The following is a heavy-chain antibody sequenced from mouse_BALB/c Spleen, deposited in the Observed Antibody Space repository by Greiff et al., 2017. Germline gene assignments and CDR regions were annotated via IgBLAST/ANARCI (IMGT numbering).Heavy chain of an antibody. J-gene: IGHJ3*01. Sequence: EVMLVESGPGLVKPSQSLSLTCTVTGYSITSDYAWNWIRQFPGNKLEWMGYISYSGSTSYNPSLKSRISITRDTSKNQFFLQLNSVTTEDTATYYCARPGEGPFAYWGQGTLVTVSA. CDR1: GYSITSDYA. CDR2: ISYSGST. V-gene: IGHV3-2*02. CDR3: ARPGEGPFAY.